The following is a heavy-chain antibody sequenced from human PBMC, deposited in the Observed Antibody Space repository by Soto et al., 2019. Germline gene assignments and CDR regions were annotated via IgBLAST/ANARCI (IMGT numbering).Heavy chain of an antibody. V-gene: IGHV4-31*03. CDR3: ARGGCCSGGSCYLGPLGY. Sequence: QVQLQESGPGLVKPSQTLSLTCTVSGGSISSGGYYWNWIRQHPGKGLEWIGYIYYSGSSYYNPSVESRVTISVDTSKNLFTLKLSSVTAADSAVYYWARGGCCSGGSCYLGPLGYWGQGTLVTVSS. J-gene: IGHJ4*02. CDR2: IYYSGSS. D-gene: IGHD2-15*01. CDR1: GGSISSGGYY.